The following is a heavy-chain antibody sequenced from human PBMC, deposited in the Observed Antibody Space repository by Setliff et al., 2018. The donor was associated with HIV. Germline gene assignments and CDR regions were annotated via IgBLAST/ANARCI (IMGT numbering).Heavy chain of an antibody. CDR2: IDWEDDK. V-gene: IGHV2-70*04. CDR3: AHIVVVGGTHGVGFDT. D-gene: IGHD2-15*01. CDR1: GFSLTTSGIR. J-gene: IGHJ5*02. Sequence: GSGPTLVNPTQTLTLTCTFSGFSLTTSGIRVTWVRQPPGKALEWLARIDWEDDKFYSTSLKTRLTISKDTSKNQVVLTMTNMGPLDTATYYCAHIVVVGGTHGVGFDTWGQGTQVTVSS.